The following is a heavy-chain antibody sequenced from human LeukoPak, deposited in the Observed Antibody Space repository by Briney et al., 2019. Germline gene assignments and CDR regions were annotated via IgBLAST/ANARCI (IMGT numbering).Heavy chain of an antibody. V-gene: IGHV1-8*03. CDR3: ARWGVGQSVVVAATPASALDY. CDR2: MNPNSGNT. Sequence: ASVKVSCKASGYTFTSYDINWVRQATGQGLEWMGWMNPNSGNTGYAQKFQGRVTITRNTSISTAYMELSSLRSEDTAVYYCARWGVGQSVVVAATPASALDYWGQGTLVTVSS. D-gene: IGHD2-15*01. J-gene: IGHJ4*02. CDR1: GYTFTSYD.